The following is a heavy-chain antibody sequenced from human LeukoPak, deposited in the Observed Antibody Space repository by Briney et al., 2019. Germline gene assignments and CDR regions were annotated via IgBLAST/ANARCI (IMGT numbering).Heavy chain of an antibody. CDR3: ARVYYGSGSRVFDI. CDR2: ILYSGST. D-gene: IGHD3-10*01. J-gene: IGHJ3*02. CDR1: GCSISSDDYY. Sequence: SETLSLTCTVSGCSISSDDYYWSRIRQPPGRGLEWIGNILYSGSTYYNPSLKSRVTISVDRSKNQFSLKVSSVTAADTAVYYCARVYYGSGSRVFDIWGQGTMVPVSS. V-gene: IGHV4-39*07.